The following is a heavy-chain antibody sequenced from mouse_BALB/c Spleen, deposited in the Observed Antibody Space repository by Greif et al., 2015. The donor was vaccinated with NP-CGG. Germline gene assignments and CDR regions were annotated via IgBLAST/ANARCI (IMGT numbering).Heavy chain of an antibody. CDR1: GYTFTSYC. CDR2: INPSTRYA. CDR3: ARSYGYVDY. V-gene: IGHV1-4*01. Sequence: VQLQESWAELATCGTSQKMSCKASGYTFTSYCMHRVKQRPGPGLERLGYINPSTRYAEYNQMFKDKATLTADKSSSTAYMQLSSLTSEDSAVYYCARSYGYVDYWGQGTTLTVSS. J-gene: IGHJ2*01. D-gene: IGHD1-1*02.